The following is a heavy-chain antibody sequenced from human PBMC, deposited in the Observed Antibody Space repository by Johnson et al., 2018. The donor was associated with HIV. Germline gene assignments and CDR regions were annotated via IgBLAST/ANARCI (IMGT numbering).Heavy chain of an antibody. CDR3: ARRADAFDI. Sequence: QVQLVESGGGLVQPGGSLRLSCAASGFTFSSYAMHWVRQAPGKGLEWVALISYDGSNKYYADSVKGRFTFSRDHSKNTLYLQMNSLRAGDTAVYYCARRADAFDIWGQGTMVTASS. V-gene: IGHV3-30*04. CDR1: GFTFSSYA. J-gene: IGHJ3*02. CDR2: ISYDGSNK.